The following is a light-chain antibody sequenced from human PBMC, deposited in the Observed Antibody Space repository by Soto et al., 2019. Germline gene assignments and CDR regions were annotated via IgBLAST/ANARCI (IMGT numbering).Light chain of an antibody. CDR2: EVS. CDR3: SSYTSSNTVV. V-gene: IGLV2-14*01. Sequence: QSALTQPASVSGSPGQSITISCTGTSSDVGGYNYVSWYQQHAGKAPKLMIYEVSNRPSGVSNRFSGSKSGNTASLTISGLQAEYDANYSCSSYTSSNTVVFGGGTKLTVL. CDR1: SSDVGGYNY. J-gene: IGLJ2*01.